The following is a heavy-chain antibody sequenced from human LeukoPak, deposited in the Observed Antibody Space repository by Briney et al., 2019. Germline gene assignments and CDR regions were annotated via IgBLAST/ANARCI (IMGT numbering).Heavy chain of an antibody. CDR3: ARDNDDGDYVGWFDP. D-gene: IGHD4-17*01. CDR2: IYYSGTT. CDR1: GASITSGFYY. J-gene: IGHJ5*02. V-gene: IGHV4-30-4*01. Sequence: SQTLSLTCTVSGASITSGFYYWSWLRQSPGKGLEWIGYIYYSGTTYYSPSPKSRLTISLDTSKNHLSLKLTSVTAADTAIYYCARDNDDGDYVGWFDPWGQGTLVTVSS.